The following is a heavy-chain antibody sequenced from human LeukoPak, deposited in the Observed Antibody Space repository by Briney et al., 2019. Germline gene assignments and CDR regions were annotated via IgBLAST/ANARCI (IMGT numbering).Heavy chain of an antibody. D-gene: IGHD2-21*01. V-gene: IGHV1-69*13. CDR3: ARAAYCGGDCYSYGMDV. Sequence: SVTVSCKASGGIFSRHTISWVRQSPGQGLEWMGGITPMFGTSNYAQKFQGRVTITADESTSTAYMELSSLRSEDTAVYYCARAAYCGGDCYSYGMDVWGQGTTVTVSS. J-gene: IGHJ6*02. CDR1: GGIFSRHT. CDR2: ITPMFGTS.